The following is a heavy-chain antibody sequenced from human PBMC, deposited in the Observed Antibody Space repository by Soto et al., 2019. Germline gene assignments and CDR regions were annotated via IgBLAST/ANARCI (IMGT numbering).Heavy chain of an antibody. CDR2: INAGNGKA. Sequence: ASVKVSCKASGYTFTSYAVHWVRQAPGQRLEWMGGINAGNGKANYAQKFQGRVTITTDKSTSTAYMELSSLRSEDTAVYYCARGPHYDFWSGSHGSGWFDPWGQGTLVTVSS. J-gene: IGHJ5*02. V-gene: IGHV1-3*01. D-gene: IGHD3-3*01. CDR3: ARGPHYDFWSGSHGSGWFDP. CDR1: GYTFTSYA.